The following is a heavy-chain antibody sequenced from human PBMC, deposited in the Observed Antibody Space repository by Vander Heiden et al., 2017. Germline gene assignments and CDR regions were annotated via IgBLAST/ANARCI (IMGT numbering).Heavy chain of an antibody. CDR3: ARLRYSSGWLDY. Sequence: EVQLVESGGGLVKPGGSLRHSCAASGVPFSSYSMNVVRQAPGKGLEWVSSISSSSSYIYYADSVKGRFTISRDNAKNSLYLQMNSLRAEDTAVYYCARLRYSSGWLDYWGQGTLVTVSS. V-gene: IGHV3-21*01. CDR2: ISSSSSYI. D-gene: IGHD6-19*01. CDR1: GVPFSSYS. J-gene: IGHJ4*02.